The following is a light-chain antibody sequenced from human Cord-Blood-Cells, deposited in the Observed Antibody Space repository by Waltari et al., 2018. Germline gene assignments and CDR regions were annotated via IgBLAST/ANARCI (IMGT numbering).Light chain of an antibody. J-gene: IGKJ2*01. CDR1: QSVLYSSNNNNY. CDR2: WAS. CDR3: QQYYSTPRT. V-gene: IGKV4-1*01. Sequence: DIVMTQSPDSLAVSLGERATINCKSSQSVLYSSNNNNYLAWYQQKPGQPPKLLIYWASTRESGVPDRFSVSGSGTDFTLTISSQQAEDVAVYYCQQYYSTPRTFGQGTKLEIK.